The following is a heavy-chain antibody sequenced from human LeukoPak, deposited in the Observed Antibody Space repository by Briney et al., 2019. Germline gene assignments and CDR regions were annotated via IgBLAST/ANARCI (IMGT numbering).Heavy chain of an antibody. CDR1: EYTFTSYY. CDR3: ARERIAAAGEEFYYYYGMDV. V-gene: IGHV1-46*01. J-gene: IGHJ6*02. Sequence: ASVKVSCKASEYTFTSYYMHWVRQAPGQGLEWMGIINPSGGSTSYAQKFQGRVTMTRDTSTSTVYMELSSLRSEDTAVYYCARERIAAAGEEFYYYYGMDVWGQGTTVTVSS. CDR2: INPSGGST. D-gene: IGHD6-13*01.